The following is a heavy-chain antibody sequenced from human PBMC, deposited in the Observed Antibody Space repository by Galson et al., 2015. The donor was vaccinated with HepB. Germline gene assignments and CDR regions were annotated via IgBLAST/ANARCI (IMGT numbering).Heavy chain of an antibody. CDR2: IKQDGSEK. CDR1: GFTFSSYW. Sequence: SLRLSCAASGFTFSSYWMSWVRQAPGKGLEWVANIKQDGSEKYYVDSVKGRFTISRDNAKNSLYLQMNSLRAEDTAVYYCARDTFDRYNWNLGDVWGKGTTVTVSS. J-gene: IGHJ6*04. V-gene: IGHV3-7*01. CDR3: ARDTFDRYNWNLGDV. D-gene: IGHD1-7*01.